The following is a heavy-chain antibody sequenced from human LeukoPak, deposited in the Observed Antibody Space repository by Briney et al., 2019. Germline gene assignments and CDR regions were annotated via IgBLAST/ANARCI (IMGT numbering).Heavy chain of an antibody. V-gene: IGHV1-69*04. D-gene: IGHD1/OR15-1a*01. CDR3: ARDRSAAGTTTYSGMDV. Sequence: SVKVSCKASGGTFSSYAISWVRQAPGQGLEWMGRIIPILGIANYAQKFQGRVTITAEKSTSTAYMELSSLRSEDTAVYYCARDRSAAGTTTYSGMDVWGQGTTVTVSS. CDR2: IIPILGIA. CDR1: GGTFSSYA. J-gene: IGHJ6*02.